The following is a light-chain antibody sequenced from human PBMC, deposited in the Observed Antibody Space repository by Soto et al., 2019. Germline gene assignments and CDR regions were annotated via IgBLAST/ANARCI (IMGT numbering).Light chain of an antibody. CDR1: QRVGSNY. J-gene: IGKJ2*01. Sequence: EIVLTQSPGTLSLSPGERATLSCRASQRVGSNYLAWYQQKPGQAPRLLIYGASSRASGIPDRFSGSGSGTDFTLTISRLEPEDFAVYYCQQYGSSPPYTFGQGTKLEI. CDR2: GAS. CDR3: QQYGSSPPYT. V-gene: IGKV3-20*01.